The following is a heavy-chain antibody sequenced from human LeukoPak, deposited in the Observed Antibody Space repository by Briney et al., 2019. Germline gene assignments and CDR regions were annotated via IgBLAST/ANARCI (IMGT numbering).Heavy chain of an antibody. CDR3: ARAGRYSYGYPRYYYYGMDV. D-gene: IGHD5-18*01. Sequence: ASVKVSCKASGGTFSSYAISWVRQAPGQGLEWMGGIIPIFGTANYAQKFQGRVTITADKSTSTAYMELSSLRSEDTAVYYCARAGRYSYGYPRYYYYGMDVWGQGTTVTVSS. CDR2: IIPIFGTA. V-gene: IGHV1-69*06. CDR1: GGTFSSYA. J-gene: IGHJ6*02.